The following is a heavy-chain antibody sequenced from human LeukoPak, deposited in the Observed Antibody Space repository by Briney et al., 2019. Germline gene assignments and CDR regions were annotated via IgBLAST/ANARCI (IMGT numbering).Heavy chain of an antibody. V-gene: IGHV3-30*02. Sequence: PGGSLRLSCAASGFTFSSYGMHWVRQAPGKGLEWVAIIRYDGSNKYYADSVKGRFTISRDNSKNTLYLQMNSLRAEDTAVYYCAKYSSSWEDYYYYYYMDVWGKGTTVTVSS. D-gene: IGHD6-13*01. J-gene: IGHJ6*03. CDR3: AKYSSSWEDYYYYYYMDV. CDR1: GFTFSSYG. CDR2: IRYDGSNK.